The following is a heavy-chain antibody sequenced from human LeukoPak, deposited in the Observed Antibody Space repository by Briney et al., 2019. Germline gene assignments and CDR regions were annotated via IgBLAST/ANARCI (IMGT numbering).Heavy chain of an antibody. V-gene: IGHV1-69*06. CDR1: GGTFSSYA. Sequence: ASVKVSCKASGGTFSSYAISWVRQAPGQGLELMGGIIPIFGTANYAQKFQGRVTITADKSTSTAYMELSSLRSEDTAVYYRARGVVVNYYFDYWGQGTLVTVSS. CDR2: IIPIFGTA. J-gene: IGHJ4*02. CDR3: ARGVVVNYYFDY. D-gene: IGHD3-22*01.